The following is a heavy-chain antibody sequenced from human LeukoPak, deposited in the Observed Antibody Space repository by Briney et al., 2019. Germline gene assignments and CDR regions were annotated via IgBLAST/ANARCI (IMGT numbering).Heavy chain of an antibody. Sequence: GGSLRLSCAASGFTFSNAWMNWVRQAPGKGLERVGRIKSKTDGGTTDYAAPVKDRFTISRDDLKDTLYLQMNSLKTEDTAVYYCATEIHYYGSGSYYPRDYWGQGTLVTVSS. CDR3: ATEIHYYGSGSYYPRDY. CDR2: IKSKTDGGTT. CDR1: GFTFSNAW. J-gene: IGHJ4*02. D-gene: IGHD3-10*01. V-gene: IGHV3-15*07.